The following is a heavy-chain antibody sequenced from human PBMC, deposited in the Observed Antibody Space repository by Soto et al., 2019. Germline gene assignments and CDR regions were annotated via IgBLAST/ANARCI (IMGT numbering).Heavy chain of an antibody. V-gene: IGHV1-2*02. J-gene: IGHJ4*02. CDR2: INPNSGGT. CDR3: ARVGLSYYDSSGYFDY. Sequence: QVPLVQSGAEVKKPGASVKVSCKASGYTFTGYYMHWVRQAPGQGLEWMGWINPNSGGTNYAQKFQGRVTMTRDTSISTAYMELSRLRSDDTAVYYCARVGLSYYDSSGYFDYWGQGTLVTVSS. D-gene: IGHD3-22*01. CDR1: GYTFTGYY.